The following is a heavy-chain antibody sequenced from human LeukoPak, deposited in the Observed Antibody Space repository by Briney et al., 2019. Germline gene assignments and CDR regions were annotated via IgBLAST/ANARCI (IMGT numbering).Heavy chain of an antibody. CDR3: ARDDPYDILTGYYKGYYY. CDR2: INAGNGNT. D-gene: IGHD3-9*01. CDR1: GYTFTSYA. Sequence: GASVKVSCKASGYTFTSYAMHWVRQAPGQRLEWMGWINAGNGNTKYSQKFQGRVTITRDTSASTAYMELSSLRSEDTAVYYCARDDPYDILTGYYKGYYYWGQGTLATVSS. J-gene: IGHJ4*02. V-gene: IGHV1-3*01.